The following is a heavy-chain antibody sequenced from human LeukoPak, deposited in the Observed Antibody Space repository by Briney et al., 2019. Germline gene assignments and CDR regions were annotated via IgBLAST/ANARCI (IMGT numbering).Heavy chain of an antibody. CDR1: GYSISSGYY. V-gene: IGHV4-38-2*01. Sequence: PSETLSLTCAVSGYSISSGYYWGWIRQPPGKGLEWIGSIYHSGSTYYNPSLKSRVTISVDTSKNQFSLKLSSVTAADTAVYYCAESYGDYAAFDYWGQGTLVTVSS. CDR2: IYHSGST. CDR3: AESYGDYAAFDY. D-gene: IGHD4-17*01. J-gene: IGHJ4*02.